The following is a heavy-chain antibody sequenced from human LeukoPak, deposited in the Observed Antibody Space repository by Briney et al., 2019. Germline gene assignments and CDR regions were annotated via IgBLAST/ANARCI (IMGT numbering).Heavy chain of an antibody. D-gene: IGHD2-21*02. J-gene: IGHJ4*02. CDR3: ARAQNAVTEMFDY. CDR1: GFTFSSYW. Sequence: GGSLRLSCVASGFTFSSYWMHWVRQAPGKGLVWVSRINSDGSSTSYADSVKGRFTISRDNAKNTLYLQMNSLRAEDTAVYYCARAQNAVTEMFDYWGQGTLVTVSS. CDR2: INSDGSST. V-gene: IGHV3-74*01.